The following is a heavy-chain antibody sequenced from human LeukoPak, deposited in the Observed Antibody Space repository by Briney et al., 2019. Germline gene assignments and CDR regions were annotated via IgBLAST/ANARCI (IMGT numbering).Heavy chain of an antibody. CDR3: ARLYGGNSYYYGMDV. CDR2: IYHSGST. J-gene: IGHJ6*02. Sequence: SETLSLTCAVSGGSISSTNWWSWVRQSPGKGMEWIGEIYHSGSTNYNPSLKSRVTISVDTSKSHFSLKLSSVTAADTAVYYCARLYGGNSYYYGMDVWGQGTTVTVSS. D-gene: IGHD4-23*01. V-gene: IGHV4-4*02. CDR1: GGSISSTNW.